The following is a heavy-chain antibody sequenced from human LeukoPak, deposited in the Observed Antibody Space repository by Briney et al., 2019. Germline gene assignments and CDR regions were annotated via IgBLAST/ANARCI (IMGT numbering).Heavy chain of an antibody. CDR2: IYSGGNT. CDR1: GYTVSSNF. J-gene: IGHJ6*02. Sequence: GGSLRLSCAASGYTVSSNFMSWARQAPGKGLEWVSVIYSGGNTYYSDSVKGRFTTSRDNSKNTLYLQMNSLSAEDTAVYYCASHPSGSSQGPSYYYGMDVWGRGTTVTVSS. D-gene: IGHD6-6*01. V-gene: IGHV3-66*04. CDR3: ASHPSGSSQGPSYYYGMDV.